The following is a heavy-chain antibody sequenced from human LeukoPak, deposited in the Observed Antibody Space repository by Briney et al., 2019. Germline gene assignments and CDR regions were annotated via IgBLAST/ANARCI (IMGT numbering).Heavy chain of an antibody. V-gene: IGHV3-66*01. CDR1: GFTVSSNY. Sequence: GGSLRLSCAASGFTVSSNYMSWVRQAPGEGLEWVSVIYSGGSTYYADSVKGRFTISRDNSKNTLYLQMNSLRAEDTAVYYCARDIRTDDAFDIWGQGTMVTVSS. CDR2: IYSGGST. CDR3: ARDIRTDDAFDI. D-gene: IGHD3/OR15-3a*01. J-gene: IGHJ3*02.